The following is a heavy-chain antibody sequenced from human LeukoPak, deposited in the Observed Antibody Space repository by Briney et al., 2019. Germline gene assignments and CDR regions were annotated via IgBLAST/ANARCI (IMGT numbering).Heavy chain of an antibody. D-gene: IGHD3-10*01. CDR2: IYTSGST. CDR3: ARARPSMVRGVSRYYYMDV. J-gene: IGHJ6*03. Sequence: PSETLSLTCTVSGGSISSGSYYWSWIRQPAGKGLEWIGRIYTSGSTNYNPSLKSRVTISVDTSKNQFSLKLSSVTAADTAVYYCARARPSMVRGVSRYYYMDVWGKGTTVTISS. V-gene: IGHV4-61*02. CDR1: GGSISSGSYY.